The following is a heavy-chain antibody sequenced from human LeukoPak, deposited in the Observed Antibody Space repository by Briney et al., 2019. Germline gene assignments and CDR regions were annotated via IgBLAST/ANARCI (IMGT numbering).Heavy chain of an antibody. CDR1: GFTFSNYA. V-gene: IGHV3-23*01. Sequence: GGSLRLSCAASGFTFSNYAMSWVRQAPGKGLEWVSAILGSGGSTYYADSVKGRFTVSRDNSKSTLYLQMNSLRAEDTALYYCAKWGNYDVLTGYYVPDYWGQGTLVTVSS. CDR3: AKWGNYDVLTGYYVPDY. D-gene: IGHD3-9*01. CDR2: ILGSGGST. J-gene: IGHJ4*02.